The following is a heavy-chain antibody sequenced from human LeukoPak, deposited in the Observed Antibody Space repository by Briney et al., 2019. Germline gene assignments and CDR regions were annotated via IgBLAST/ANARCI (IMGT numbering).Heavy chain of an antibody. CDR2: ISGSGGST. J-gene: IGHJ5*02. Sequence: GGSLRLSCAASGFTFSDYNMNWVRQAPGKGLEWVSAISGSGGSTYYAESVKGRFTISRDNSKNTLYLQMNSLRAEDTAVYYCAKDSSVSSGWYEWFDPWGQGTLVTVSS. V-gene: IGHV3-23*01. D-gene: IGHD6-19*01. CDR3: AKDSSVSSGWYEWFDP. CDR1: GFTFSDYN.